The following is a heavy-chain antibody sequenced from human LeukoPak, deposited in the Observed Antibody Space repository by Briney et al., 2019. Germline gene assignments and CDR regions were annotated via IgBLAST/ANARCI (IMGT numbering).Heavy chain of an antibody. Sequence: PSETLFLTCTVSGGSISSSSYYWGWIRQPPGKGLEWIGSIYYSGSTYYNPSLKSRVTISVDTSKNQFSLKLSSVTAADTAVYYCARTGYCSSTSCYPTNAFDIWGQGTMVTVSS. V-gene: IGHV4-39*01. J-gene: IGHJ3*02. CDR3: ARTGYCSSTSCYPTNAFDI. CDR1: GGSISSSSYY. CDR2: IYYSGST. D-gene: IGHD2-2*01.